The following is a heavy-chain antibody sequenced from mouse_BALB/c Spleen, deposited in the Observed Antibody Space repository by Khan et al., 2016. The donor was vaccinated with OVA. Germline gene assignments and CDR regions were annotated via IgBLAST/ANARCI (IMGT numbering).Heavy chain of an antibody. CDR2: INPSTGYT. J-gene: IGHJ3*01. CDR3: VNHGSSGAWFTY. CDR1: GYTFTKYW. V-gene: IGHV1-7*01. Sequence: VQLQESGAELAKPGASVKMSCKVSGYTFTKYWMHWVKQRPGQGLEWIGYINPSTGYTEYNQKFKDKSTLTADKSSSTAYMQLSSLTSEDSAVYYCVNHGSSGAWFTYWGQGTLVTVSA. D-gene: IGHD1-1*01.